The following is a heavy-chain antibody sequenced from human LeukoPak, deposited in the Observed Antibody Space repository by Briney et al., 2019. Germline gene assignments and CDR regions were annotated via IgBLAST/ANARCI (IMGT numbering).Heavy chain of an antibody. CDR3: ARLYDSSGPEDY. CDR1: GYTFTSYD. J-gene: IGHJ4*02. V-gene: IGHV1-18*01. D-gene: IGHD3-22*01. CDR2: ISAYNGNT. Sequence: ASVKVSCKASGYTFTSYDINWVRQAPGQGLEWMGWISAYNGNTNYAQKLQGRVTMTTDTSTSTAYMELRSLRSDDTAMYYCARLYDSSGPEDYWGQGTLVTVSS.